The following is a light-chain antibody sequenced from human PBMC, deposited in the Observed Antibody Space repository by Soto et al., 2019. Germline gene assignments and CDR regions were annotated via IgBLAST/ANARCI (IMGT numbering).Light chain of an antibody. CDR3: MQGLQPPWT. CDR2: LGS. CDR1: QSLLYSNTHNY. Sequence: DIVMTQSPLSLPVTPGEPASISCRSSQSLLYSNTHNYLDWYLKKPGQSPQLLIYLGSNRTSGVPDRFSGSGSGTDFTLKISRVEAEDVGVYYCMQGLQPPWTFGQGTRVDSK. V-gene: IGKV2-28*01. J-gene: IGKJ1*01.